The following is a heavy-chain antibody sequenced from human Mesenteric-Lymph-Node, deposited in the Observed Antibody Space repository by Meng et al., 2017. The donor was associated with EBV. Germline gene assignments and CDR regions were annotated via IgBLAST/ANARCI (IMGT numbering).Heavy chain of an antibody. V-gene: IGHV4-61*01. CDR3: ASQGYYDSGAWGDYFDY. J-gene: IGHJ4*02. D-gene: IGHD3-22*01. CDR1: GDSVNSATYY. Sequence: QVQLQEPAPGLVKPSETLSLTCSVSGDSVNSATYYWSWIRKPPGKGLEWIASVHSTGSTNYNPSLMSRVTISLDTSKSQFSLTLTYVTAADTAVYYCASQGYYDSGAWGDYFDYWGQGSLVTVSS. CDR2: VHSTGST.